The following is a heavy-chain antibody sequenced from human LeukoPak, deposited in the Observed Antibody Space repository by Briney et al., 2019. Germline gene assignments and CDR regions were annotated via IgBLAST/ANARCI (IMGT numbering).Heavy chain of an antibody. CDR3: ARPRKHDYYDMDV. Sequence: PSETLSLTCTVSGGSISSVSYYWSWIRQPAGKGLEWIGRIHSSGSTNYNPSLKSRVTISLDTSKNHFSLNLSSVTAADTAVYYCARPRKHDYYDMDVWGKGTTVTVSS. V-gene: IGHV4-61*02. J-gene: IGHJ6*03. CDR2: IHSSGST. CDR1: GGSISSVSYY.